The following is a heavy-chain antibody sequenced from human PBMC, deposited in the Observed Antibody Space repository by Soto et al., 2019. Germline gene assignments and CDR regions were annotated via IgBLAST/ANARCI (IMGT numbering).Heavy chain of an antibody. D-gene: IGHD1-7*01. J-gene: IGHJ4*02. Sequence: QVQLVESGGGVVQPGTSLRLSCAASGFTISTHGMHWVRQAPGKGLEWVANIWYDGSNRFYADSVKGRFTISKDNSKNTLYLQMSSLRAEDTAVYYCAAATTWNFHFHYWGQGTQXXXSS. CDR1: GFTISTHG. CDR3: AAATTWNFHFHY. V-gene: IGHV3-33*01. CDR2: IWYDGSNR.